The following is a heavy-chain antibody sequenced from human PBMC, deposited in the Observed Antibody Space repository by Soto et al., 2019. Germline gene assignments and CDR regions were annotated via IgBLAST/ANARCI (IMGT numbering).Heavy chain of an antibody. Sequence: SETLSLTCTVSGGSISSYYWSWIRQPPGKGLEWIGYIYYSGSTNYNPSLKSRVTISVDTSKNQFSLKLSSVTAADTAVYYCARSRGYCSGGSCYSAYYWGQGTLVTVS. J-gene: IGHJ4*02. V-gene: IGHV4-59*01. CDR1: GGSISSYY. CDR2: IYYSGST. CDR3: ARSRGYCSGGSCYSAYY. D-gene: IGHD2-15*01.